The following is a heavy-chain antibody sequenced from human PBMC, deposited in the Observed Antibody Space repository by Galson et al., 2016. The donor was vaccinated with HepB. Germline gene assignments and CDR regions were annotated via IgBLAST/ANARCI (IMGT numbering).Heavy chain of an antibody. J-gene: IGHJ4*02. V-gene: IGHV3-66*01. D-gene: IGHD6-13*01. CDR3: ARNPGASTWG. CDR2: IYSGGNT. Sequence: SLRLSCAASGFTVGNNYMSWVRQAPGKGLEWVSLIYSGGNTLYADSVKGRFIISRDNSKNTLYLQMNSLSAEDTAVYYCARNPGASTWGWGQGTLVTVAS. CDR1: GFTVGNNY.